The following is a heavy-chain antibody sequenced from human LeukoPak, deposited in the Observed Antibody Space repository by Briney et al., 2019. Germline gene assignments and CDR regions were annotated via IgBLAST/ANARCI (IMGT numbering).Heavy chain of an antibody. D-gene: IGHD4-11*01. Sequence: SETLSLTCTVSGGSITSYYWSWIRQSPGKGLEWFGYIYYSGSTNYNPSLKSRVTISVDTSKNKFSLKLSSVTAADTAVYYCARVGHDYSTYYYYYYMDVWGKGTTVTVSS. CDR1: GGSITSYY. CDR3: ARVGHDYSTYYYYYYMDV. J-gene: IGHJ6*03. V-gene: IGHV4-59*01. CDR2: IYYSGST.